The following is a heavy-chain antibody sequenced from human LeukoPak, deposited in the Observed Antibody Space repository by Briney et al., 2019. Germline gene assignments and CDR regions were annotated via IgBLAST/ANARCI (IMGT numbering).Heavy chain of an antibody. D-gene: IGHD4-23*01. CDR1: GDSISSSSYY. CDR2: IYYSGST. CDR3: ARDYLGGNPDAFDI. J-gene: IGHJ3*02. V-gene: IGHV4-39*07. Sequence: PSETLSLTCTVSGDSISSSSYYWGWIRQPPGKELEWIGSIYYSGSTYYSPSLNSRVTISVDTSKNQFSLKLSSVTAADTAVYYCARDYLGGNPDAFDIWGQGTMVTVSS.